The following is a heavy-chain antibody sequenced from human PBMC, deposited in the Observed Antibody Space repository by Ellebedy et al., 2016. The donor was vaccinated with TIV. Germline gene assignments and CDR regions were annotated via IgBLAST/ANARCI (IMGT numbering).Heavy chain of an antibody. CDR2: INLDGSEG. D-gene: IGHD1-26*01. J-gene: IGHJ4*02. CDR3: VRNGGSLDY. V-gene: IGHV3-7*01. CDR1: GFTFSNHW. Sequence: GGSLRLSXAASGFTFSNHWMSWVRQAPGKGLEWVANINLDGSEGKYVDSLKGRFTISRDNAQNSLFLQMNSLRAEDTAVYYCVRNGGSLDYWGQGSLVTVSS.